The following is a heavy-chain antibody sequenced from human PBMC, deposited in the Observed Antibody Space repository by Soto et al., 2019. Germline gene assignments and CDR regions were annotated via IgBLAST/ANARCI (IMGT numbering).Heavy chain of an antibody. CDR3: ARFSTLGNAYGVDV. J-gene: IGHJ6*02. Sequence: QVQLQESGPGLEKPSQTLSLTCSVFGDSISSSDSYWSLIRQPPGKGLEWIGYINSSGRTSYKPSLESRVSISIDTSKNQFSLRLTSVTVADTAGYFCARFSTLGNAYGVDVWGQGTTVTVSS. V-gene: IGHV4-30-4*08. CDR1: GDSISSSDSY. D-gene: IGHD2-2*01. CDR2: INSSGRT.